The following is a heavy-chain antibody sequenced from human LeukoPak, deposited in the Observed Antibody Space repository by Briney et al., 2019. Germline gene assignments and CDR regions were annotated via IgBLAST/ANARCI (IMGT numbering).Heavy chain of an antibody. CDR1: GGSISSYY. J-gene: IGHJ4*02. V-gene: IGHV4-30-4*08. CDR2: IYYSGST. Sequence: SETLSLTCTVSGGSISSYYWSWIRQPPGKGLEWIGYIYYSGSTYYNPSLKSRVTISVDTSKNQFSLKLSSVTAADTAVYYCTRGYSTPAPIDYWGQGTLVTVSS. CDR3: TRGYSTPAPIDY. D-gene: IGHD4-11*01.